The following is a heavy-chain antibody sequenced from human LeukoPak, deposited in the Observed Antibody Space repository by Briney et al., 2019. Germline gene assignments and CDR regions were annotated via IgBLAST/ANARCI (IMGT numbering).Heavy chain of an antibody. CDR2: INHSGST. CDR1: GGSFSGYY. V-gene: IGHV4-34*01. J-gene: IGHJ4*02. D-gene: IGHD2-2*02. CDR3: ARTQYCSSTSCYKWAIDY. Sequence: SETLSLTCAVYGGSFSGYYWSWIRQPPGKGLEWIGEINHSGSTNYNPSLKSRVTIPVDTSKNQFSLKLSSVTAADTAVYYCARTQYCSSTSCYKWAIDYWGQGTLVTVSS.